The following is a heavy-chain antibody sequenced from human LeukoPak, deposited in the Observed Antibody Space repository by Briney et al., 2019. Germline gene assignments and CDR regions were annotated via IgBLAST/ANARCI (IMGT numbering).Heavy chain of an antibody. CDR3: ARGGVQLWLDHDAFDI. V-gene: IGHV3-7*03. CDR2: IKQDGSEK. J-gene: IGHJ3*02. Sequence: GGSLSLSCAASGFTFSSYWMSWVRQAPGKGLEWVANIKQDGSEKYYVDSVKGRFTISRDNAKNSLYLQINSLRAEDTAVYYCARGGVQLWLDHDAFDIWGQGTMVTVSS. D-gene: IGHD5-18*01. CDR1: GFTFSSYW.